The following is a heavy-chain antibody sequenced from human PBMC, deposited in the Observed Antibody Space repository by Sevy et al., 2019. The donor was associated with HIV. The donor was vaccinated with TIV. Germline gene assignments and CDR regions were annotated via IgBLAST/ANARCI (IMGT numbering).Heavy chain of an antibody. J-gene: IGHJ4*02. CDR3: AKRRRDGYFDY. Sequence: GGSVRLSCEASGFTFSSYVMNWVRQAPGKGLEWVSTISANGVNTHYADSVKGRLTISRDNSKNTLYLQMNSLRAEDTAVYYCAKRRRDGYFDYWGQGTLVTVSS. CDR1: GFTFSSYV. CDR2: ISANGVNT. V-gene: IGHV3-23*01.